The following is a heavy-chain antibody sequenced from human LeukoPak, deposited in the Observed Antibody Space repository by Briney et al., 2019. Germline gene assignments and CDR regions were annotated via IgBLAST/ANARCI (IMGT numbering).Heavy chain of an antibody. J-gene: IGHJ3*02. V-gene: IGHV3-21*01. CDR1: GFTFSVYR. CDR3: ARVTVPSTLGDFDI. CDR2: ISGGSSYT. Sequence: GGSLRLSCASSGFTFSVYRMCWVRQAPGKGLEWVSCISGGSSYTFYADSVKGRFTISRDNAKNSLYLQMNSLRAEDTAVYYCARVTVPSTLGDFDIWGQGTMVTVSS. D-gene: IGHD2/OR15-2a*01.